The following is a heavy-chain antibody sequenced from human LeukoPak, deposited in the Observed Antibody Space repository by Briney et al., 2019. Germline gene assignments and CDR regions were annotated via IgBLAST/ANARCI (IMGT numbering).Heavy chain of an antibody. CDR3: ARRGSTAAFDN. D-gene: IGHD3-16*01. J-gene: IGHJ4*02. V-gene: IGHV3-48*03. CDR2: ISSSGSTI. Sequence: PGGSLRLSWAASGXTFSGYEMNWVRQAPEKGLEWVSYISSSGSTIYYADSVKGRFTISRDNAKKSLYLQMNSLRVEDTAAYYCARRGSTAAFDNWGQGTLVTVSS. CDR1: GXTFSGYE.